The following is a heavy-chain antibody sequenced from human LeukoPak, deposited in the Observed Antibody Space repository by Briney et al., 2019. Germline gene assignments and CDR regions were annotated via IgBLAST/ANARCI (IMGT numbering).Heavy chain of an antibody. CDR3: APGYCTSTSCSHYFEH. D-gene: IGHD2-2*01. J-gene: IGHJ4*02. V-gene: IGHV3-48*01. CDR1: GFTFNSYS. CDR2: ISSSSNTI. Sequence: PGGSLRLSCAASGFTFNSYSMNWVRQAPGKGLEWVSYISSSSNTIYYADSVKGRFTISRDSAKNSLYLQLNGLRAEDTAVYYCAPGYCTSTSCSHYFEHWGQGTLVTVSS.